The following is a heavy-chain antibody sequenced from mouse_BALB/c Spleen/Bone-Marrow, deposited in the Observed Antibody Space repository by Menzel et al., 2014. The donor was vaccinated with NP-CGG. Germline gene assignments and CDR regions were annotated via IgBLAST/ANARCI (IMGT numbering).Heavy chain of an antibody. D-gene: IGHD2-4*01. CDR1: GFTFNTYA. CDR3: VRQNYDYAWFAY. Sequence: EVQLVESGGGLVQPKGSLKLSCAASGFTFNTYAMNWVRQAPGKGLEWVARIRGKSNNYATYYADSVKDRFTISRDDSQSMLYLQMNNLKTEDTAMYYCVRQNYDYAWFAYWGQGTLVTVSA. CDR2: IRGKSNNYAT. J-gene: IGHJ3*01. V-gene: IGHV10-1*02.